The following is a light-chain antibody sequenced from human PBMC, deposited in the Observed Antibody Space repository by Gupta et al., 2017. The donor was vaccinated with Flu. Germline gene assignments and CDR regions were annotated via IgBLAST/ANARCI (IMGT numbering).Light chain of an antibody. CDR3: MQAQKTPRT. V-gene: IGKV2-28*01. CDR1: QSLLHSKGDND. CDR2: LGS. Sequence: VTPGEPASISCRSSQSLLHSKGDNDLDGYLQKPGQSPQRLIYLGSNRASGVPERCSGSGSGTEVTLKISRVEAEDVGVDYCMQAQKTPRTFGQGTKVEIK. J-gene: IGKJ1*01.